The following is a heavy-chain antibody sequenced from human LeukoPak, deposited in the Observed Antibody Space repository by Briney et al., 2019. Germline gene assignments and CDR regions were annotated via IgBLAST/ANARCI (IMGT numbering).Heavy chain of an antibody. D-gene: IGHD4-17*01. CDR2: INPNSGGT. CDR3: ARAIDYGDYYVWFDP. J-gene: IGHJ5*02. V-gene: IGHV1-2*02. CDR1: GYTFTGYY. Sequence: ASVKVSCKASGYTFTGYYMHWVRQAPGQGLEWMGWINPNSGGTNYAQKFQGRVTMTRDTSISTAYMELSRLRSADTAVYYCARAIDYGDYYVWFDPWGQGTLVTVSS.